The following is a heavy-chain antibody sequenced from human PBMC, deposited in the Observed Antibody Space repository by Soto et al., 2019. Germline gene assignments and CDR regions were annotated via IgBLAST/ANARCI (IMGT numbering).Heavy chain of an antibody. CDR1: GDSISSSHW. CDR3: AARHFWSGPWTETRLDY. D-gene: IGHD3-3*02. CDR2: ISHSGST. V-gene: IGHV4-4*02. J-gene: IGHJ4*02. Sequence: PSETLSLTCAVSGDSISSSHWWNWVRQPPGKGLEWIGQISHSGSTNYNPSLTSRVNKSVDKSKNHFSLKLTSVTAADTAVYYCAARHFWSGPWTETRLDYWGQGTLVTVSS.